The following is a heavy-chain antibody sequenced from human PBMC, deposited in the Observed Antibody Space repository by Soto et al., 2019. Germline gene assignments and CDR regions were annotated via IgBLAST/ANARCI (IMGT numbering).Heavy chain of an antibody. CDR1: GGSFSGYY. D-gene: IGHD6-13*01. V-gene: IGHV4-34*01. J-gene: IGHJ3*02. CDR2: INHSGST. CDR3: ARGASLQQQDDAFDI. Sequence: SETLSLTCAVYGGSFSGYYWSWIRQPPGKGLEWIGKINHSGSTNYNPSLKSRVTISVDTSKNQFSLKLSSVTAADTAVYYCARGASLQQQDDAFDIWGQGTMVTVSS.